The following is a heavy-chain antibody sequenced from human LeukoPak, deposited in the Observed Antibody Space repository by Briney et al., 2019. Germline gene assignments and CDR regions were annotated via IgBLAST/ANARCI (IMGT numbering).Heavy chain of an antibody. CDR3: GTWTTVASYFDY. CDR2: ISSSSTYI. CDR1: GFTFSTYS. D-gene: IGHD4-17*01. V-gene: IGHV3-21*06. J-gene: IGHJ4*02. Sequence: GGSLRLSCAASGFTFSTYSMNWVRQVPGKGLEWVSSISSSSTYIYYADSVKGRFTISRDNAKNSLYLQMNSLRAEDTAVYYCGTWTTVASYFDYWGQGTLVTVSS.